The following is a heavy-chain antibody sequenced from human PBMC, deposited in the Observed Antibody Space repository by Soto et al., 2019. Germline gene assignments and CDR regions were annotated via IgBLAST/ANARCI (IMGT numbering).Heavy chain of an antibody. Sequence: QVQLVESGGGVVQPGRSLRLSCAASGFSFSISPMHWVRQAPGKGPEWVALISYDGTNKFYADSVKGRFTISRDNSKSTLYLKVDSLRPEDAAVYYCARDPKNSGGQHWALDYYDSWGHFTLGTVSS. D-gene: IGHD1-26*01. CDR3: ARDPKNSGGQHWALDYYDS. J-gene: IGHJ5*01. CDR1: GFSFSISP. CDR2: ISYDGTNK. V-gene: IGHV3-30-3*01.